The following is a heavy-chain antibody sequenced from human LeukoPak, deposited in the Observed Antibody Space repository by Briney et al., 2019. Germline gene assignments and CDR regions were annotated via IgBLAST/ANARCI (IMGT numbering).Heavy chain of an antibody. CDR2: ISGSGSVI. D-gene: IGHD6-13*01. Sequence: PGGSLRLSCAASGFAFSSNWMHWVRQAPGKGLEWVAYISGSGSVIYYADSVRGRFTISRDNAKDSLYLQMNSLRAEDTAVYYCARELKTASGTWWFDAWGQGTLVTVSS. J-gene: IGHJ5*02. V-gene: IGHV3-48*04. CDR3: ARELKTASGTWWFDA. CDR1: GFAFSSNW.